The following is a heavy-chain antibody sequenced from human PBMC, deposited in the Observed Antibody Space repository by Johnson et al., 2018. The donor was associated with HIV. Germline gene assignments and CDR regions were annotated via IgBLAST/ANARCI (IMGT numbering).Heavy chain of an antibody. D-gene: IGHD6-13*01. J-gene: IGHJ3*02. CDR3: TTCSRSGAFDI. CDR1: GFTFSNAW. V-gene: IGHV3-15*01. CDR2: IKSKTDGGTT. Sequence: VLLVESGGGLVKPGGSLRLSCAASGFTFSNAWMSWVRQAPGKGLEWVGRIKSKTDGGTTDYAAPVKGRFTISRDDSKNTLYLQMNSLKTEDTAGYYCTTCSRSGAFDIWGQGTMVTVSS.